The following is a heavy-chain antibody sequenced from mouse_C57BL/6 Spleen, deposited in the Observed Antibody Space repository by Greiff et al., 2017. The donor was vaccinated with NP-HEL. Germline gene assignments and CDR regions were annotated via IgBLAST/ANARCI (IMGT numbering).Heavy chain of an antibody. J-gene: IGHJ2*01. CDR1: GYTFTDYY. CDR3: ARKGIYYYGLFDY. V-gene: IGHV1-26*01. CDR2: INPNNGGT. Sequence: EVQLQQSGPELVKPGASVKISCKASGYTFTDYYMNWVKQSHGKSLEWIGDINPNNGGTSYNQKFKGKATLTVDKSSSTAYMELRSLTSEDSAVYYCARKGIYYYGLFDYWGQGTTLTVSS. D-gene: IGHD1-1*01.